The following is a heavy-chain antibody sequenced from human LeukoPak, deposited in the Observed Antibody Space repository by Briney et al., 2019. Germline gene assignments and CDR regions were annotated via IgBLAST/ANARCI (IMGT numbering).Heavy chain of an antibody. CDR3: AKGSYSNYVLVYY. V-gene: IGHV3-30*18. CDR2: ISYDGSNK. CDR1: GFTFSSYG. D-gene: IGHD4-11*01. Sequence: PEGSLRLSCAASGFTFSSYGMHWVRQAPGKGLEWVAVISYDGSNKYYADSVKGRFTISRDNSKNTLYLQMNSLRAEDTAVYYCAKGSYSNYVLVYYWGQGTLVTVSS. J-gene: IGHJ4*02.